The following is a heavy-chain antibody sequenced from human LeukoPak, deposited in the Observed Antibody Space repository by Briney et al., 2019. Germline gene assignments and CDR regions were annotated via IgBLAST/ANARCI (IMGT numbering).Heavy chain of an antibody. CDR3: ARYIVSYPHDAFDI. V-gene: IGHV4-59*01. D-gene: IGHD1-26*01. CDR1: GGSISSYY. J-gene: IGHJ3*02. CDR2: TYYSGST. Sequence: SETLSLTCTVSGGSISSYYWSWMRQPPGKGLEWIGYTYYSGSTSYNPSLKSRVTISVDTSKKQFSLKLSPVTAADTAFYYCARYIVSYPHDAFDIWGQGTMVTVSS.